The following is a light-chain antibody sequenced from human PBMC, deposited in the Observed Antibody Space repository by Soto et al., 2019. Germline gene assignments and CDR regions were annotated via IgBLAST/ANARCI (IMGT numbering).Light chain of an antibody. CDR3: CSYTASDIWV. V-gene: IGLV2-8*01. Sequence: QSALTQPASVSGSPGQSITISCTGTSSDVGGYNYVSWYQQHPGKAPKLMIYEVSQRPSGVPDRFSGSKSGNTASLTISGLQADDEADYFCCSYTASDIWVFGGGTQLTVL. CDR1: SSDVGGYNY. CDR2: EVS. J-gene: IGLJ3*02.